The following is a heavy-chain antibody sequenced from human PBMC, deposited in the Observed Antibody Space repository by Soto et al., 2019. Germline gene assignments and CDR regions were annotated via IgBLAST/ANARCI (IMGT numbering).Heavy chain of an antibody. D-gene: IGHD3-22*01. CDR2: ISAYNGNT. CDR1: GYTFTSYG. V-gene: IGHV1-18*01. J-gene: IGHJ3*02. CDR3: ARGITMIAPPAFDI. Sequence: ASVKVSCKASGYTFTSYGTSWVRQAPGQGLEWMGWISAYNGNTNYAQKLQGRVTMTTDTSTSTAYMELRSLRSDDTAVYYCARGITMIAPPAFDIWGQGTMVTVSS.